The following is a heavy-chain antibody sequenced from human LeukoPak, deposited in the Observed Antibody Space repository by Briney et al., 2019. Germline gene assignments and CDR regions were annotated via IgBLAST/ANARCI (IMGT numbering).Heavy chain of an antibody. Sequence: GRSLRLSCAASGFPFDDKAMHWVRQAPGKGLEWVAGISRNSDSTGYADSVKGRFTISRDNAKNSLYLQMNSLRAEDMALYYCVKDIGSGSYRYGGYFGYWGQGTLVTVSS. J-gene: IGHJ4*02. CDR2: ISRNSDST. V-gene: IGHV3-9*03. CDR3: VKDIGSGSYRYGGYFGY. CDR1: GFPFDDKA. D-gene: IGHD1-26*01.